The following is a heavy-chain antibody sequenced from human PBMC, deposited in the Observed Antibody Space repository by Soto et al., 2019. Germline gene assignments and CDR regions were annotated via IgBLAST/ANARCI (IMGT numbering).Heavy chain of an antibody. Sequence: QVQLQESGPGLVKPSQTLSLTCTVSGGSISSGGYYWSWIRQHPGKGLEWIGYIYYSGSTYYNPSLKSRVTIAVNPTKNQFSLKLSSVTAADTAVYYCARDPRITMVRGVSENWYFDLWGRGTLVTVAS. CDR1: GGSISSGGYY. J-gene: IGHJ2*01. CDR3: ARDPRITMVRGVSENWYFDL. V-gene: IGHV4-31*03. CDR2: IYYSGST. D-gene: IGHD3-10*01.